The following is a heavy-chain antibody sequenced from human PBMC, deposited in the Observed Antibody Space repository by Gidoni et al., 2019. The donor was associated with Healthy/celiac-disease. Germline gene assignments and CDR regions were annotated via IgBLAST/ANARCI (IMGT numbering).Heavy chain of an antibody. CDR2: FDPEDGET. D-gene: IGHD6-13*01. CDR1: GYTLTELS. V-gene: IGHV1-24*01. CDR3: ATSGDSSSWYASDYGMDV. J-gene: IGHJ6*02. Sequence: QVQLVQSGAEVKKPGASVKVSCKVSGYTLTELSMHWVRQAPGKGLEWMGGFDPEDGETIYAQKFQGRVTMTEDTSTDTAYMELSSLRSEDTAVYYCATSGDSSSWYASDYGMDVWGQGTTVTVSS.